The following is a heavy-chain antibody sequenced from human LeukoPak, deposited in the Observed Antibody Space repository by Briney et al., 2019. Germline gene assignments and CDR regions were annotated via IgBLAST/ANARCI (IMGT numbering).Heavy chain of an antibody. CDR2: MNPNSGNT. D-gene: IGHD3-10*01. V-gene: IGHV1-8*01. Sequence: ASVKVSRKASGYTFTSYDINWVRQATGQGLEWMGWMNPNSGNTGYAQKFQGRVTMTRNTSISTAYMELSSLRSEDTAVYYCARALWFGENHYPFYWGQGTLVTVSS. CDR3: ARALWFGENHYPFY. J-gene: IGHJ4*02. CDR1: GYTFTSYD.